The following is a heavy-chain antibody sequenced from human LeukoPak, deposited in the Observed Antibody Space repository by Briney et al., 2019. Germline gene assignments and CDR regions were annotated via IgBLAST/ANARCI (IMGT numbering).Heavy chain of an antibody. CDR3: ARGRFVAGYYYMDV. J-gene: IGHJ6*03. Sequence: PSETLSLTCTVSGGSISSSSYYWSWIRQPPGKGLEWIGYIYYSGSTNYNPSLKSRVTISVDTSKNQFSLKLSSVTAADTAVYYCARGRFVAGYYYMDVWGKGTTVTVSS. CDR2: IYYSGST. D-gene: IGHD3-3*01. CDR1: GGSISSSSYY. V-gene: IGHV4-61*01.